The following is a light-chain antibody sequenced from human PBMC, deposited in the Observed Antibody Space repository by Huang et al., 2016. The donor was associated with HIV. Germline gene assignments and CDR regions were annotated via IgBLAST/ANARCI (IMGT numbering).Light chain of an antibody. V-gene: IGKV3-15*01. CDR2: GAS. Sequence: EIVMTQSPVTLSVSPGESATLSCRASQNVSTNLAWYQHKPGRGPRLLIYGASARATRVPARFSGSGSGTEFTITVGGLRSDDFAVYYCQHYDSWAPATFGQGTKLEFK. CDR3: QHYDSWAPAT. CDR1: QNVSTN. J-gene: IGKJ1*01.